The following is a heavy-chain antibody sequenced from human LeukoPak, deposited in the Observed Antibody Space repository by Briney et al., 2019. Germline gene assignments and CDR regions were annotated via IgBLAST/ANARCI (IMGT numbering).Heavy chain of an antibody. V-gene: IGHV3-23*01. D-gene: IGHD3-9*01. Sequence: GASLRLSCAASGFTFSNYAMSWVRQAPGKGLEWVSAIVGSGGSTYYADSVKGRFTISRDNPKNALYLQMNSLRAEDTAVYYCAKWGDYDILTGYYDSDYWGQGTLVTVSS. J-gene: IGHJ4*02. CDR1: GFTFSNYA. CDR3: AKWGDYDILTGYYDSDY. CDR2: IVGSGGST.